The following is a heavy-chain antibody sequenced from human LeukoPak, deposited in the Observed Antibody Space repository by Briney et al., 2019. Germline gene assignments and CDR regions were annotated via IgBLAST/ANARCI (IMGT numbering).Heavy chain of an antibody. D-gene: IGHD6-19*01. J-gene: IGHJ4*02. V-gene: IGHV3-7*01. CDR1: GFTFSSFW. CDR3: ARGRRSDSSGPPYFDY. CDR2: IQQDGSEK. Sequence: GGSLRLSCAASGFTFSSFWMSWVRQAPGKGLEWGANIQQDGSEKYYVDSVKGRFTISRDNAKNSLYLQMNSLRAEDTAVYYCARGRRSDSSGPPYFDYWGQGTLVTVSS.